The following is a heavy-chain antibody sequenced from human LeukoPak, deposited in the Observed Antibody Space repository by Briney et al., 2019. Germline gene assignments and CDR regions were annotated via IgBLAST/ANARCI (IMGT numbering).Heavy chain of an antibody. CDR1: GFPFSSYG. V-gene: IGHV3-33*01. CDR2: LVYDARS. D-gene: IGHD6-19*01. CDR3: ARDLSAAFDF. J-gene: IGHJ4*02. Sequence: PGGSLRLSCAASGFPFSSYGMHWVRQAPGKGLEWVARLVYDARSDYANSVKGRFSISRDDSKNTLFLDMSNPRVEDTALYYCARDLSAAFDFWGQGVLVTVSS.